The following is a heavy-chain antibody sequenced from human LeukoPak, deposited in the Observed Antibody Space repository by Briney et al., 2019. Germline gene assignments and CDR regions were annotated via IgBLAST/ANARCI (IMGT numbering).Heavy chain of an antibody. CDR1: GFTFSNYW. J-gene: IGHJ4*02. CDR3: AGRSGSFDC. CDR2: IKQDGSKK. D-gene: IGHD3-10*01. Sequence: GGSLRLSCAASGFTFSNYWMTWVRQAPGKGLEWVANIKQDGSKKNYVDSAKGRFTISRDNAKNSLYLQMNSLRVEDTAVYYRAGRSGSFDCWGQGTLVTVSA. V-gene: IGHV3-7*01.